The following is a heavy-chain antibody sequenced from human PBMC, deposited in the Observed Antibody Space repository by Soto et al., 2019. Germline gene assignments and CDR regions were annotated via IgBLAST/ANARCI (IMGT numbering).Heavy chain of an antibody. V-gene: IGHV1-24*01. J-gene: IGHJ5*02. CDR3: ATIGVVPAAITTSTNWFDP. CDR1: GYTHTELS. Sequence: QVQLVQSGAEVKKPGASVKVSCKVSGYTHTELSMHWVRQAPGKGLEWMGGFDPEDGETIYAQKFQGRVTMTEDTSTDTAYMELSSLRSEDTAVYYCATIGVVPAAITTSTNWFDPWGQGTLVTVSS. D-gene: IGHD2-2*02. CDR2: FDPEDGET.